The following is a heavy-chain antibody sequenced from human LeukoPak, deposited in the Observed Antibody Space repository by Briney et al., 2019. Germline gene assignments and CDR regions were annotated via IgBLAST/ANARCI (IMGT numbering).Heavy chain of an antibody. CDR1: GGSISSSSYY. CDR2: IYYSGST. Sequence: SVTLSLTCTVSGGSISSSSYYWGWIRQPPGKGLEWIGSIYYSGSTYYNPSLKSRVTISVDTSKNQFSLKLSSVTAADTAVYYCARRAIAVAGLDYWGQGTLVTVSS. CDR3: ARRAIAVAGLDY. V-gene: IGHV4-39*01. J-gene: IGHJ4*02. D-gene: IGHD6-19*01.